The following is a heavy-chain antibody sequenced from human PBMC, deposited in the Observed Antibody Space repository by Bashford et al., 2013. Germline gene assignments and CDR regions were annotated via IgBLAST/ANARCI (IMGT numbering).Heavy chain of an antibody. CDR3: ARDLFIAAPGGYYYYYGMDV. V-gene: IGHV1-46*01. J-gene: IGHJ6*02. D-gene: IGHD6-13*01. CDR2: ITPSGGST. Sequence: WVRQAPGQGLEWMGMITPSGGSTSYAQKFQGRVTMTRDTSTSTDYMELSSLRSEDTAVYYCARDLFIAAPGGYYYYYGMDVWGQGTTVTVSS.